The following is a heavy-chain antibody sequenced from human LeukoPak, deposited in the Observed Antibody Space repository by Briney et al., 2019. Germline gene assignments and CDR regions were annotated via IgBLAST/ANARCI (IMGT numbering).Heavy chain of an antibody. D-gene: IGHD2-2*03. CDR2: VWYDESLK. V-gene: IGHV3-33*01. J-gene: IGHJ6*03. CDR3: ATYLGYCTSSNCPYFYMDV. CDR1: GFTFSTYG. Sequence: EGSLRLSCAASGFTFSTYGMHWVRQAPGKGLEWVAVVWYDESLKYYADSVKGRFTISRDNSKNTLFLQLNSLRAEDTAVYYCATYLGYCTSSNCPYFYMDVWGTGTTVIVSS.